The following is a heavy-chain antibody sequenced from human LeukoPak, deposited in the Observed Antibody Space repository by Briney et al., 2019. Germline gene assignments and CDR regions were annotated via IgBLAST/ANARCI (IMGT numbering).Heavy chain of an antibody. Sequence: SETLSLTCTVSGGSISSYYWSWIRQPPGKGLEWIGYIYYSGSTNYNPSLKSRVTISVDTSKNQFSLKLSSVTAADTAVYYCVRLDYSNFFDYWGQGNLVTVSS. V-gene: IGHV4-59*01. D-gene: IGHD4-11*01. J-gene: IGHJ4*02. CDR3: VRLDYSNFFDY. CDR2: IYYSGST. CDR1: GGSISSYY.